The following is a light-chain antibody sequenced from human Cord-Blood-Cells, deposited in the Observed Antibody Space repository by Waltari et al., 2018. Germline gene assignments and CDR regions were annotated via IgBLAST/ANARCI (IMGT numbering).Light chain of an antibody. J-gene: IGLJ3*02. CDR3: AAWDDRLNGWV. CDR1: SSNIGRNN. Sequence: QSVLTQPPSASGTPGQRVTISCSGRSSNIGRNNVNWYQQLPGTAPKLLIYSNNQRPSGVPDRFSSSKSGTSASLASSGRQSEDEADYYCAAWDDRLNGWVFGGGTKLTVL. CDR2: SNN. V-gene: IGLV1-44*01.